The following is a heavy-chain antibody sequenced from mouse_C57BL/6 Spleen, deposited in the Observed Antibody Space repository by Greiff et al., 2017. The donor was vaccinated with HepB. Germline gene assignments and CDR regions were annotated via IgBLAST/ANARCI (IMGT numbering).Heavy chain of an antibody. J-gene: IGHJ2*01. CDR3: ARAPLLQYYFDY. CDR2: INYDGSST. D-gene: IGHD1-1*01. V-gene: IGHV5-16*01. Sequence: EVMLVESEGGLVQPGSSMKLSCTASGFTFSDYYMAWVRQVPEKGLEWVANINYDGSSTYYLDSLKSRFIISRDNAKNILYLQMSSLKSEDTATYYCARAPLLQYYFDYWGQGTTLTVSS. CDR1: GFTFSDYY.